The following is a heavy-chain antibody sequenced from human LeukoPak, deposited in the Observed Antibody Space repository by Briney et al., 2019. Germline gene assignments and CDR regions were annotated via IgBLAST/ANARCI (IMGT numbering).Heavy chain of an antibody. CDR1: GFTFSSYA. CDR2: ISYDGSNK. CDR3: ARVPY. Sequence: GGSLRLSCAASGFTFSSYAMHWVRQAPGKGLEWVAVISYDGSNKYYADSVKGRFTISRDNSKNTLYLQMNSLRAEDTAVYYCARVPYWGQGTLVTVSS. J-gene: IGHJ4*02. V-gene: IGHV3-30-3*01.